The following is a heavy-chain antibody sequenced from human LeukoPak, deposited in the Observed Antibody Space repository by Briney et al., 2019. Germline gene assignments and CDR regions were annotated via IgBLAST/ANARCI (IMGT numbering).Heavy chain of an antibody. CDR3: ARRAYYYDSSGYSLDY. Sequence: PGESLKISCKGSGYSFTSYWIGWVRQMPGKGLEWMGIIYPGDSDTRYSPSFQGQVTISADKSISTAYLQWSSLKASDTATYYWARRAYYYDSSGYSLDYWGQGTLVTVSS. J-gene: IGHJ4*02. CDR1: GYSFTSYW. CDR2: IYPGDSDT. D-gene: IGHD3-22*01. V-gene: IGHV5-51*01.